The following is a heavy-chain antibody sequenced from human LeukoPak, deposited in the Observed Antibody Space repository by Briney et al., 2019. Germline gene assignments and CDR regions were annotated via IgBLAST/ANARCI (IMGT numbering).Heavy chain of an antibody. Sequence: PSETLSLTCAVYGGSFSGYYWSWIRQPPGKGLEWIGEINHSGSTNYNPSLKSRVTISVDTSKNQFSLKLSSVTAADTAVYYCARDRRDALDAWGQGTMVMVSS. V-gene: IGHV4-34*01. J-gene: IGHJ3*01. CDR3: ARDRRDALDA. CDR1: GGSFSGYY. CDR2: INHSGST.